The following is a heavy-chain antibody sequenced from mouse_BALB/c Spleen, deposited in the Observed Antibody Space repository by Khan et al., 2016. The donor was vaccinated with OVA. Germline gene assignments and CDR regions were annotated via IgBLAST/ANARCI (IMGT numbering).Heavy chain of an antibody. CDR3: AKSYYYYAMDY. V-gene: IGHV9-3-1*01. D-gene: IGHD2-10*01. CDR2: INTYTGEP. J-gene: IGHJ4*01. Sequence: QIQLVQSGPELKKPGETVKISCKASGYTFTNYGMNWVKQAPGKGLKWMGWINTYTGEPTYADDFKGRFAFSLETYASTAYLQINNLKNEDTATYFCAKSYYYYAMDYWGQGTSVTVSS. CDR1: GYTFTNYG.